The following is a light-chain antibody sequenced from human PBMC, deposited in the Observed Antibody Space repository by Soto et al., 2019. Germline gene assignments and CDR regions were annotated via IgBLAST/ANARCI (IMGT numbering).Light chain of an antibody. V-gene: IGKV3-11*01. J-gene: IGKJ1*01. CDR1: QSVSSY. CDR2: DAS. CDR3: QQRSNWPPWT. Sequence: QYPATLSFSPGEKATDSSSASQSVSSYLAWYQQKPGQAPRLLIYDASNRATGIPARFSGSGSGTDFTLTISRLEPEDLAVYYGQQRSNWPPWTFGQGTKVDIK.